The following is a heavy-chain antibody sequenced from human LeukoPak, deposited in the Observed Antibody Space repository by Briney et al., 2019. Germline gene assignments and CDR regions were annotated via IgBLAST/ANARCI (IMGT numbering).Heavy chain of an antibody. D-gene: IGHD2-21*02. CDR3: ATAFCGGDCPKGVDY. V-gene: IGHV1-24*01. CDR1: GYTLTELS. Sequence: ASVKVSCKVSGYTLTELSMHWVRRAPGKGLEWMGGFDPEDGETIYAQKFQGRVTMTEDTSTDTAYMELSSLRSEDTAVYYCATAFCGGDCPKGVDYWGEGTLVSVSS. J-gene: IGHJ4*02. CDR2: FDPEDGET.